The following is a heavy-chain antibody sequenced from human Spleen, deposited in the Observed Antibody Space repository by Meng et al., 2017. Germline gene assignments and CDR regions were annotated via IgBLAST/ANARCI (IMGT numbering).Heavy chain of an antibody. D-gene: IGHD6-19*01. J-gene: IGHJ4*02. CDR2: INHSGST. Sequence: QVRLQQWGAGLFKPSEPLSLTCAVYGGSFSGYYWSWIRQPPGKGLEWIGEINHSGSTNYNPSLKSRVTISVDTSKNQFSLKLSSVTAADTAVYYCARFSGSGWYVWGQGTLVTVAS. V-gene: IGHV4-34*01. CDR3: ARFSGSGWYV. CDR1: GGSFSGYY.